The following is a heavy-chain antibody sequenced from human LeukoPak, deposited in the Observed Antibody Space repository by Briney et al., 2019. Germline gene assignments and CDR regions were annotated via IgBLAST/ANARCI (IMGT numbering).Heavy chain of an antibody. Sequence: GGSLRLSCAASGFTVSSNYMSWVRQAPGKGLEWVSVIYSGGRTYYADSVKGRFTISRDNSKNTLYLQMNSLRAEDTAVYYCAKDGEYYYDSSGYSTYFDYWGQGTLVTVSS. V-gene: IGHV3-53*01. J-gene: IGHJ4*02. CDR1: GFTVSSNY. D-gene: IGHD3-22*01. CDR2: IYSGGRT. CDR3: AKDGEYYYDSSGYSTYFDY.